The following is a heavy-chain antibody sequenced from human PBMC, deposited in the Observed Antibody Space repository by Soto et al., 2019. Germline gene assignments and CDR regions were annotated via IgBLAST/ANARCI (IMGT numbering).Heavy chain of an antibody. Sequence: LSLTCDVPGGSISSINWWSWVRQPPGKGLKWIGEIYHSGSTTYNPSLKSRVTISVDKSKNQFSLKLKSVTAADTAIDYCARGGGPDIAYGMDVWGQGTTVTVSS. CDR2: IYHSGST. D-gene: IGHD5-12*01. J-gene: IGHJ6*02. CDR1: GGSISSINW. CDR3: ARGGGPDIAYGMDV. V-gene: IGHV4-4*02.